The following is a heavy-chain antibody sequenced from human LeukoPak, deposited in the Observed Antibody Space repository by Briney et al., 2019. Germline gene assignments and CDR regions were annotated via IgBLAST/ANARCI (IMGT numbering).Heavy chain of an antibody. CDR2: ISAYNGNT. Sequence: ASVKVSCKASGYTFSSYDISWVRQAPGQGLEWMGRISAYNGNTNYAQKLQGRVTMTTDTSTSTAYMELRSLRSDDTAVYYCARAVKSGGDGDYWGQGTLVTVSS. CDR1: GYTFSSYD. CDR3: ARAVKSGGDGDY. V-gene: IGHV1-18*01. D-gene: IGHD2-21*02. J-gene: IGHJ4*02.